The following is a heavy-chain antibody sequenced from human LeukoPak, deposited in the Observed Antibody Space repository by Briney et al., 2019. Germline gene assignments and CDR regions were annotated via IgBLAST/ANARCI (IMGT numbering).Heavy chain of an antibody. D-gene: IGHD6-13*01. CDR3: ARVSSSSLEIDY. CDR1: GGSISSYY. V-gene: IGHV4-59*01. Sequence: SETLSLTCTVSGGSISSYYWSWIRQPPGKGLEWIGYTYYSGSTNYNSSLKSRVTISVDTSKNQFSLKLSSMTAADTAVYYCARVSSSSLEIDYWGQGTLVTVSS. J-gene: IGHJ4*02. CDR2: TYYSGST.